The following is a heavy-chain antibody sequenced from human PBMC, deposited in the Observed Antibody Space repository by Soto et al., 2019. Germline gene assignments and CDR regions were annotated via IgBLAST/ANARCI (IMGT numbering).Heavy chain of an antibody. V-gene: IGHV1-69*02. CDR3: ASHFTGVLVLGTSPPGGDNYGWDV. CDR1: GGTFSRYT. J-gene: IGHJ6*02. CDR2: IIPILDIP. Sequence: QVQLVQSGAEVKKPGSSVKVSCKASGGTFSRYTFTWVRQAPGHGLEWMGRIIPILDIPNYAQNFQGRVTIAADKSRSTADMELSSLTSDDTAVYYCASHFTGVLVLGTSPPGGDNYGWDVWGQGTTVTVSS. D-gene: IGHD2-8*02.